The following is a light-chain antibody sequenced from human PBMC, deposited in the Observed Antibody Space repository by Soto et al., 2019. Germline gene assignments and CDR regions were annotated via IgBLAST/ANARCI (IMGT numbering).Light chain of an antibody. V-gene: IGLV2-23*02. CDR1: SVDIGNFNL. Sequence: QSALTQPASVSGAPGQAITFSCTGSSVDIGNFNLFSWYQQYPGKAPKLILYEVNKRPLGVSDRFSGSKSGNTASLTISGLQAEDEADYHCCSYAGSRWVFGGGTKVTVL. J-gene: IGLJ3*02. CDR2: EVN. CDR3: CSYAGSRWV.